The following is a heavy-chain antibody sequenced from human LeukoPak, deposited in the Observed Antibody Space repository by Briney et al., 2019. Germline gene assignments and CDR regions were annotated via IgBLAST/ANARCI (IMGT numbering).Heavy chain of an antibody. CDR2: IVVGSGNT. CDR3: AADQSGYDISTGLYYYYGMDV. Sequence: SVKVSCKASGFTFTSSAVQWVRQARGQRLEWIGWIVVGSGNTNYAQKFQERVTITRDMSTSTAYMELSSLRSEDTAVYYCAADQSGYDISTGLYYYYGMDVWGQGTTVTVSS. J-gene: IGHJ6*02. CDR1: GFTFTSSA. V-gene: IGHV1-58*01. D-gene: IGHD3-9*01.